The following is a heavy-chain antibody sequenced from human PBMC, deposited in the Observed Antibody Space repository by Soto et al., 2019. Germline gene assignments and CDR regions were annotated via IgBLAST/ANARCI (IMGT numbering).Heavy chain of an antibody. CDR3: ARDTPDSACS. Sequence: EVHLVESGGGLVQPGGSLRLSCAASGFRFSGYWMGWVRQAPGKGLEWVANIKEDGSEKYYVDSVEGRFTISRDNAKYSLYLQMNSLRVEDTAVYYCARDTPDSACSWGQGTMVTVSS. CDR2: IKEDGSEK. V-gene: IGHV3-7*01. CDR1: GFRFSGYW. D-gene: IGHD2-21*02. J-gene: IGHJ3*01.